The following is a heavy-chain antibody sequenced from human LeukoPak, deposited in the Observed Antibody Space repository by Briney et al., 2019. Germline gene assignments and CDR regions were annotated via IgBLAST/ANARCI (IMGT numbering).Heavy chain of an antibody. CDR1: GFTFSSYG. J-gene: IGHJ4*02. D-gene: IGHD3-9*01. CDR2: ISGSGTST. V-gene: IGHV3-23*01. CDR3: AKGNYDILTGYLYYFDY. Sequence: PGGSLRLSCAASGFTFSSYGMSWVRQAPGKGLVWVSAISGSGTSTYYADSVKGRFTISRDNSKNTLYLQMNSLRAEDTAVYYCAKGNYDILTGYLYYFDYWGQGTLVTVSS.